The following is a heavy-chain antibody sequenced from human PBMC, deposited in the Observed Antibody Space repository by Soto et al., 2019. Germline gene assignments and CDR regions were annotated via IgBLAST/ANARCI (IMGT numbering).Heavy chain of an antibody. CDR3: ARDSDLGTGDSSGYFDY. Sequence: GESLRLSCAASGFTFSSYGMHWVRQAPGKGLEWVAVIWYDGSNKYYADSVKGRFTISRDNSKNTLYLQMNSLRAEDTAVYYCARDSDLGTGDSSGYFDYWGQGTLVTVSS. V-gene: IGHV3-33*01. J-gene: IGHJ4*02. CDR1: GFTFSSYG. D-gene: IGHD4-17*01. CDR2: IWYDGSNK.